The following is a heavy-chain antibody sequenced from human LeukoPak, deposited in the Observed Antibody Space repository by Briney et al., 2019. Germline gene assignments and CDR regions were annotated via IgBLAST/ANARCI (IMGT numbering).Heavy chain of an antibody. CDR2: INPKRGDT. J-gene: IGHJ3*02. D-gene: IGHD6-13*01. V-gene: IGHV1-2*02. Sequence: ASVKVSCKASGYTFTGYYMHWVRQAPGQGLEWMGWINPKRGDTNYAQKFQGRVTMTRDTSISTAYMELSRLRSDDTAVYYCARDRSSSLNAFDIWGQGTMVTVSS. CDR3: ARDRSSSLNAFDI. CDR1: GYTFTGYY.